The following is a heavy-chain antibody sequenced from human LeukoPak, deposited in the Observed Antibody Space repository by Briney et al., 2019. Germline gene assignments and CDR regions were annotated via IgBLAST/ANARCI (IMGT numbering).Heavy chain of an antibody. CDR1: GFTVSSNY. CDR3: ARLSGYSYGYYFDY. D-gene: IGHD5-18*01. Sequence: GGSLRLSCAASGFTVSSNYMSWVRQAPGKGLEWVSVIYSGGSTYYADSVRGRFTISRDNSKNTLYLQMNSLRAEDTAVYYCARLSGYSYGYYFDYWGQGTLVTVSS. V-gene: IGHV3-66*01. J-gene: IGHJ4*02. CDR2: IYSGGST.